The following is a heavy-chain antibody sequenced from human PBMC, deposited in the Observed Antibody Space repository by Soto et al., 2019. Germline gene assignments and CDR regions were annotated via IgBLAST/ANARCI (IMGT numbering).Heavy chain of an antibody. J-gene: IGHJ3*01. CDR2: INPSGGST. CDR3: ARDCGSSSCYRKDAFDL. V-gene: IGHV1-46*03. Sequence: QVQLVQSGAEVKKPGASVKVSCKASGYTFTNYYMHWVRQAPGQGLEWMGMINPSGGSTSYAQKFQGTVTMTRDTSTTTVYMELSSLRSEDTALYYCARDCGSSSCYRKDAFDLWGQGTMVTVSS. CDR1: GYTFTNYY. D-gene: IGHD2-2*01.